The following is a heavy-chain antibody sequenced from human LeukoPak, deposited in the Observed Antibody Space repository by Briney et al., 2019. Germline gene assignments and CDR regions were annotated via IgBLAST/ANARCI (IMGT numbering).Heavy chain of an antibody. Sequence: PGGSLRLSCAASGFTFSSYWMTWVRQAPGKGLEWVSGINWNGGSTGYADSVKGRFTISRDNAKNSLYLQMNSLRAEDTALYHCARDGSGSYYGPYYFDYWGQGTLVTVSS. J-gene: IGHJ4*02. CDR3: ARDGSGSYYGPYYFDY. CDR2: INWNGGST. V-gene: IGHV3-20*01. D-gene: IGHD1-26*01. CDR1: GFTFSSYW.